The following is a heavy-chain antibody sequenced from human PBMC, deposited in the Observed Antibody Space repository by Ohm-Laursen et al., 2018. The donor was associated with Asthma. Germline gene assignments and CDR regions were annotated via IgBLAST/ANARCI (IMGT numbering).Heavy chain of an antibody. J-gene: IGHJ6*02. CDR3: ARDLQYQLLRDYYYYGMDV. CDR1: GYTFTSYG. D-gene: IGHD2-2*01. CDR2: ISAYNGNT. V-gene: IGHV1-18*04. Sequence: SVKVSCKASGYTFTSYGISWVRQAPGQGLEWMGWISAYNGNTNYAQKLQGRVTMTTDTSTSTAYMELRSLRSDDTAVYYCARDLQYQLLRDYYYYGMDVWGQGTTVTVSS.